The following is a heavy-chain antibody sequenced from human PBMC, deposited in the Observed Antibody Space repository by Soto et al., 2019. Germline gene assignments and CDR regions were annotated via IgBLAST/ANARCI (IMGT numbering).Heavy chain of an antibody. V-gene: IGHV2-70*01. Sequence: YGHTLVNPTQTLTLTCTFSGFSLSTIGLSVSWIRQPPGKALEWLALIDWNDDKYYNTSLETRLTISMDTSKNQVVLIVTDVEPVETDTHPCGRMRIMYSNDSIPENLIDYCGPGSLVTVSS. D-gene: IGHD2-15*01. CDR3: GRMRIMYSNDSIPENLIDY. CDR1: GFSLSTIGLS. J-gene: IGHJ4*01. CDR2: IDWNDDK.